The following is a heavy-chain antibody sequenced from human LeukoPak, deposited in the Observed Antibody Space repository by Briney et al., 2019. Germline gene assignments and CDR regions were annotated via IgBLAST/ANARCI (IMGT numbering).Heavy chain of an antibody. D-gene: IGHD3-22*01. J-gene: IGHJ4*02. V-gene: IGHV4-34*01. Sequence: SETLSLTCAVYGGSFSGYYWSWIRQPPGKGLEWIGEINHSGSTNYNPSLKSRVTISVDTSKNQFSLKLSSVTAADTAVYYCARGPYYDSSGYYLVSHDYWGQGTLVTVSS. CDR1: GGSFSGYY. CDR3: ARGPYYDSSGYYLVSHDY. CDR2: INHSGST.